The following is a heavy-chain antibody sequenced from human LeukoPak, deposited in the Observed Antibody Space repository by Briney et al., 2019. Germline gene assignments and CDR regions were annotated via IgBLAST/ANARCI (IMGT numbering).Heavy chain of an antibody. CDR2: ISGSGGST. J-gene: IGHJ5*02. CDR3: AKDRLGPIAVGGYEVFDP. V-gene: IGHV3-23*01. D-gene: IGHD6-19*01. Sequence: PGGSLRLFCAASGFTFSSYAMSWVRQAPGKGLEWVSAISGSGGSTYYADSVKGRFTISRDNSKNTLYLRMNSLRAEDTAVYYCAKDRLGPIAVGGYEVFDPWGQGTLVTVSS. CDR1: GFTFSSYA.